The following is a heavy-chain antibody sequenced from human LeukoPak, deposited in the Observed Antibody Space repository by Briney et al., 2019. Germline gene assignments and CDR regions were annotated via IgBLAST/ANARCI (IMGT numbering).Heavy chain of an antibody. CDR2: IKQDGSEK. J-gene: IGHJ4*02. CDR1: GFTFSSYW. V-gene: IGHV3-7*01. Sequence: PGGALRLSCAASGFTFSSYWMSWVRQAPGKGLEWVANIKQDGSEKYYVDSEKGRSTISRDNAKNSLYLQMNSLRAEDTAVYYCARESYDSTPDYWGQGTLVTVSS. D-gene: IGHD3-22*01. CDR3: ARESYDSTPDY.